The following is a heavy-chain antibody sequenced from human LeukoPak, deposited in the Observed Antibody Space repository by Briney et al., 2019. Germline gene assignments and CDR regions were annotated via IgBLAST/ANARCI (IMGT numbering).Heavy chain of an antibody. CDR1: GGSISSYY. J-gene: IGHJ3*02. D-gene: IGHD6-19*01. CDR3: ARIKSSSGWYGAFDI. CDR2: IYYSGST. V-gene: IGHV4-59*01. Sequence: PSETLSLTCTVSGGSISSYYWSWIRQPPGKGLERIGYIYYSGSTNYNPSLKSRVTISVHTSKNQFSLKLSSVTAADTAVYYCARIKSSSGWYGAFDIWGQGTMVTVSS.